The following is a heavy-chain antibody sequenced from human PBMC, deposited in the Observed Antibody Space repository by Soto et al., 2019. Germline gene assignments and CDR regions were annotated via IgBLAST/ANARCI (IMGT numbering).Heavy chain of an antibody. J-gene: IGHJ6*02. Sequence: QVQLVQSGAEVKKPGSSVKVSCKASGGTFSSYTISWVRQAPGQGLEWMGRIIPILGIANYAQNFQGRVTMTANKSTSTAYMELSSLRGEDTAVNDCGRNAGASGDYYGMDFWGQGTTVTVSS. CDR3: GRNAGASGDYYGMDF. CDR2: IIPILGIA. V-gene: IGHV1-69*02. D-gene: IGHD3-10*01. CDR1: GGTFSSYT.